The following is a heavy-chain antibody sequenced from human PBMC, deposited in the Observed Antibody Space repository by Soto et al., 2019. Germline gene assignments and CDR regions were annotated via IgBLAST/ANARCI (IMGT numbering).Heavy chain of an antibody. D-gene: IGHD6-19*01. V-gene: IGHV3-30-3*01. CDR1: VFTFSNSA. CDR2: ISYDGSNK. Sequence: GPLRLSCAASVFTFSNSAMHWVRQAPGKGLEWVATISYDGSNKYDADSVKGRFTISRDNSKNTLYLQMNSLRAEDTAVYYCARGTAPGYSSGWHYWGQGTLVTVSS. CDR3: ARGTAPGYSSGWHY. J-gene: IGHJ4*02.